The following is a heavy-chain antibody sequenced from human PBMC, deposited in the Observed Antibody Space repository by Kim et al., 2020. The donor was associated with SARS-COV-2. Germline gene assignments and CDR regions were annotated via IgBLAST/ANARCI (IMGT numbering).Heavy chain of an antibody. J-gene: IGHJ4*02. V-gene: IGHV3-7*01. CDR2: GSAE. Sequence: GSAEFYVDSVKGRFTIYRDNAKNSLYLQMNSLGAEDTAVYYCAKGRGLEKWGQGALVAVSS. CDR3: AKGRGLEK. D-gene: IGHD3-10*01.